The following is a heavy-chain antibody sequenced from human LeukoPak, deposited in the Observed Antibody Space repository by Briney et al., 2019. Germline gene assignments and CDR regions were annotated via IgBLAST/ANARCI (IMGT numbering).Heavy chain of an antibody. Sequence: GESLKISCKGSGYSFTTYWIGWVRQMPGKGLEWMEIIYPGDSDTRYSPSFQGQVTISADKSISTAYLQWSSLKASDTAMYYCARIYDTSGYGAFDIWGQGTMVTVSS. D-gene: IGHD3-22*01. V-gene: IGHV5-51*01. CDR3: ARIYDTSGYGAFDI. CDR1: GYSFTTYW. CDR2: IYPGDSDT. J-gene: IGHJ3*02.